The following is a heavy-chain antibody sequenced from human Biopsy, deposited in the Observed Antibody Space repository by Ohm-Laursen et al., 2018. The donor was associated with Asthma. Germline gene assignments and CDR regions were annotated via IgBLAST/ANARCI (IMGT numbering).Heavy chain of an antibody. V-gene: IGHV4-59*01. J-gene: IGHJ4*02. CDR1: GGSINNFY. CDR3: ARGVDRVTGLLDHFDS. Sequence: PGTLSFTCTVSGGSINNFYWSWIRPPPGKGLESIGHVYYSGSTNYNPSLKSRVTISIDASKNQFSLKLTSVTAADTAVYYCARGVDRVTGLLDHFDSWGQGTLVTVSS. CDR2: VYYSGST. D-gene: IGHD2-21*02.